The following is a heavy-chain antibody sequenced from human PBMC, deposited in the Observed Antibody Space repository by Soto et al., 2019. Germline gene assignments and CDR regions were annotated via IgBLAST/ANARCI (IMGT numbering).Heavy chain of an antibody. D-gene: IGHD3-3*01. J-gene: IGHJ4*02. CDR3: ARVEGVITILGVVIPPFDF. CDR1: GVTFSDYY. CDR2: ISSSGSTI. Sequence: PGGSLRLSCGSSGVTFSDYYMSWIRQAPGKGLEWVSYISSSGSTIYYAESVKGRFTICRDNAKISLYLQMNSLRAEDTAVYYCARVEGVITILGVVIPPFDFWGQGPLVTVSS. V-gene: IGHV3-11*01.